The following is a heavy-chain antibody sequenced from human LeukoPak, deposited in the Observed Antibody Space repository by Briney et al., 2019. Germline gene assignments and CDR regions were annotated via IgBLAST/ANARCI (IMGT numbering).Heavy chain of an antibody. D-gene: IGHD3-3*01. J-gene: IGHJ4*02. CDR1: GFTFSSYG. CDR3: ARGGFLEWLLSNFDY. Sequence: PGRSLRLSCAASGFTFSSYGMHWVRQASGKGLEGVAVIWYDGSNKYYADSVKGRFTISRDNSKNTLYLQMNSLRAEDTAVYYCARGGFLEWLLSNFDYWGQGTLVTVSS. V-gene: IGHV3-33*01. CDR2: IWYDGSNK.